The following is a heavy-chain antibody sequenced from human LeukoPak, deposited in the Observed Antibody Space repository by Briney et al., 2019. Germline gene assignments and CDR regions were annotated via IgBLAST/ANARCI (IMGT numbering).Heavy chain of an antibody. CDR2: IYTSGST. J-gene: IGHJ6*03. CDR1: GGSISSYY. D-gene: IGHD3-9*01. V-gene: IGHV4-4*07. CDR3: ARGGSKDILTGYIKRYYYYYMDV. Sequence: PSETLSLTCTVSGGSISSYYWSWIRQPAGKGLEWIGRIYTSGSTNYNPSLKSRVTMSVDTSKNQFSLKLSSVTAADTAVYYCARGGSKDILTGYIKRYYYYYMDVWGKGTTVTVSS.